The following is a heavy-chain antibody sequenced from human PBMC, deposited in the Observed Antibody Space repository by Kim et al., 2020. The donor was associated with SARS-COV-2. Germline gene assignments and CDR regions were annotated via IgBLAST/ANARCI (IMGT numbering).Heavy chain of an antibody. CDR2: IKSNTEGGTR. V-gene: IGHV3-15*01. CDR3: TTGDRDGYNRGYYYYGIDV. D-gene: IGHD5-12*01. CDR1: GFTFNKAW. Sequence: GGSLRLSCAVSGFTFNKAWMTWVRQAPGKGLEWVGRIKSNTEGGTRDYAAPVKGRFTISRDDSKNTVYLQMNSLKIEDTAVYYCTTGDRDGYNRGYYYYGIDVWGQGTTVTVSS. J-gene: IGHJ6*02.